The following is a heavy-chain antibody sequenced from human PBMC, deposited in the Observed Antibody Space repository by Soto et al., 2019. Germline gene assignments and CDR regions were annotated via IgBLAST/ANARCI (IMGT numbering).Heavy chain of an antibody. CDR2: INAGGGYT. J-gene: IGHJ5*02. Sequence: GASVKVSCKASGYTFTSYYMHWVRQAPGQGLEWMGTINAGGGYTTYAQRFQGRVTMTRDTSTSTVSMELSSLRYEDTALYYCTRGGAIVVMTAPFDLWGQGTLVTVSS. CDR3: TRGGAIVVMTAPFDL. CDR1: GYTFTSYY. D-gene: IGHD2-21*02. V-gene: IGHV1-46*03.